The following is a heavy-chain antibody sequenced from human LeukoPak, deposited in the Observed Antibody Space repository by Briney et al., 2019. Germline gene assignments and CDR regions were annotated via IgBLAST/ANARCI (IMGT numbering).Heavy chain of an antibody. Sequence: TGGSLRLSCVASGSTFRNHAIHWVRQAPGKGLEWVTVISHDGGNDYYRDSVKGRFTTSRDNSMITVLLQMNSLSPDDTAVYYCVGSPTYYYMDVWGKGTTVTVSS. CDR1: GSTFRNHA. CDR2: ISHDGGND. J-gene: IGHJ6*03. CDR3: VGSPTYYYMDV. D-gene: IGHD3-10*01. V-gene: IGHV3-30*04.